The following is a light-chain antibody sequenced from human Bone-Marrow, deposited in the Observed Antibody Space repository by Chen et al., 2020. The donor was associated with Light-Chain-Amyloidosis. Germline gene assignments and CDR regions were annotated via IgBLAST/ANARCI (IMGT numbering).Light chain of an antibody. CDR3: QQYGTSPLT. Sequence: EIVLTQSPGTLSLSPGEGANLSCRASQTISSNYLTWYQQKVGQAPRLLIYGSSSRATGIPDRFTGSGSGTDFTLTINRLEPEDFAMYYCQQYGTSPLTFGGGTKVESK. CDR1: QTISSNY. CDR2: GSS. J-gene: IGKJ4*01. V-gene: IGKV3-20*01.